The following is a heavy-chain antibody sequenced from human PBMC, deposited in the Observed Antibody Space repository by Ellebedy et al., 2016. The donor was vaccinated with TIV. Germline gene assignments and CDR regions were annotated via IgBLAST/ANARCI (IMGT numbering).Heavy chain of an antibody. CDR3: AKDRLRFLDY. J-gene: IGHJ4*02. CDR1: GFTFSSYC. CDR2: LRYDGSNK. Sequence: GESLKISCAASGFTFSSYCMHWVRQAPGKGLEWVAFLRYDGSNKYYADSVKGRFTISRDNSKNTLYLQMNSLRAEDTGVYYGAKDRLRFLDYWGQGTLVTVSS. D-gene: IGHD4-17*01. V-gene: IGHV3-30*02.